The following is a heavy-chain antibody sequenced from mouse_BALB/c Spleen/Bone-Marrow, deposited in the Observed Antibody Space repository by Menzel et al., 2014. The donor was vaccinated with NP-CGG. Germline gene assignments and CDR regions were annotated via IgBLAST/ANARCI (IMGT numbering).Heavy chain of an antibody. D-gene: IGHD4-1*01. V-gene: IGHV6-6*02. Sequence: EVQLVESGGGLVQPGGSMKLSCVASGFTLSSYWMSWVRQSPEKGLEWVAEIRLKSDNHATHYAESVKGKFTISRDDSKSRLYLQMNSLRTGDTGIYYCSGWDQFAFWGQGTLVTVSA. CDR3: SGWDQFAF. CDR1: GFTLSSYW. CDR2: IRLKSDNHAT. J-gene: IGHJ3*01.